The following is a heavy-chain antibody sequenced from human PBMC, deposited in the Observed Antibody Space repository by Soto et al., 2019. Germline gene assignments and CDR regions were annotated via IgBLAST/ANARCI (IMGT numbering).Heavy chain of an antibody. V-gene: IGHV3-11*01. CDR3: ARAGRNGAL. Sequence: VGSLRLSCAASGFTFSDYYMSWMRQAPGRGLEWVSYISSSGTTIYYADSLKGRFTISRDNAKNSLYLQMNSLRAEDTAVYYCARAGRNGALWGQGTLVTVSS. CDR1: GFTFSDYY. D-gene: IGHD3-10*01. J-gene: IGHJ4*02. CDR2: ISSSGTTI.